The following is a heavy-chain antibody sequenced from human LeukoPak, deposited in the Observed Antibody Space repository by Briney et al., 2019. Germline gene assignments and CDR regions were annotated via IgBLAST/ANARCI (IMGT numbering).Heavy chain of an antibody. CDR2: ISDDGKST. J-gene: IGHJ4*02. Sequence: GGSLRLSCAASGFTFSTYGMNWVRQTPGKGLDWVSSISDDGKSTYYADSVKGRFTISRDYSKNILYLQMDSLRAEDTAVYYCAKRVPYSSSTVYFDSWGQGTLVIVSS. V-gene: IGHV3-23*01. D-gene: IGHD6-6*01. CDR1: GFTFSTYG. CDR3: AKRVPYSSSTVYFDS.